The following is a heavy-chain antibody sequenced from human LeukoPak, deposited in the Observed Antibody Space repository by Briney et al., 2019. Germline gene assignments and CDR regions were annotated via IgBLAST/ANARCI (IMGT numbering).Heavy chain of an antibody. CDR1: GFTFSSYS. Sequence: GGSLRLSCAASGFTFSSYSMNWVRQAPGKGLEWVSYISSSSSTIYYADSVKGRFTISRDNAKNSLYLQMNSLRAEDTAVYYCARVIFEYSSSWLGDYFDYWGQGTLVTVSS. CDR2: ISSSSSTI. D-gene: IGHD6-13*01. J-gene: IGHJ4*02. CDR3: ARVIFEYSSSWLGDYFDY. V-gene: IGHV3-48*04.